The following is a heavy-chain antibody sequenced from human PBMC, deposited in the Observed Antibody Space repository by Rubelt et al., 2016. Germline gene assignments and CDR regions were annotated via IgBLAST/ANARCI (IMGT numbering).Heavy chain of an antibody. CDR1: GGSFSGYY. J-gene: IGHJ4*02. D-gene: IGHD2-8*01. CDR2: INHSGST. CDR3: ARGYCTNGVCYGGDY. V-gene: IGHV4-34*01. Sequence: QVQLQQWGAGLLKPSETLSLTCAVYGGSFSGYYWSWIRQPPGKGLEWIGEINHSGSTNYNPSLKSRVTISVDTPKTQFSLKLSSVTAADTAVYYCARGYCTNGVCYGGDYWGQGTLVTVSS.